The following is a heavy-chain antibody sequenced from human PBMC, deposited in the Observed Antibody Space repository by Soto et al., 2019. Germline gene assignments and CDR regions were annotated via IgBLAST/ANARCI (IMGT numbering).Heavy chain of an antibody. CDR2: ILNDASGH. CDR1: GFTFSRHG. Sequence: QVQLVESGGGVVQPGTSLRLSCAASGFTFSRHGMHWVRQTPGKGLEWLAVILNDASGHWYADSVKGRFTISRDNFENTLYLQTNGLRLEDTAMYYCARDDDYPDNGFDYWGQGTLVTVYS. V-gene: IGHV3-33*01. CDR3: ARDDDYPDNGFDY. D-gene: IGHD4-17*01. J-gene: IGHJ4*02.